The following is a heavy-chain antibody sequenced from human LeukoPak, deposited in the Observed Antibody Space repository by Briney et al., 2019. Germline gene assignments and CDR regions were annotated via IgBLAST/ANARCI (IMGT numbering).Heavy chain of an antibody. V-gene: IGHV3-53*01. Sequence: PGGSLRLSCAASGFTVSSNYISWVRQAPGKGLEWVSVIYSGGSTYYADSVKGRFTISRDNSKNTLYLQMNSLRAEDTAVYYCAKGLYGDYNPPGYWGQGTLVTVSS. CDR1: GFTVSSNY. D-gene: IGHD4-17*01. J-gene: IGHJ4*02. CDR3: AKGLYGDYNPPGY. CDR2: IYSGGST.